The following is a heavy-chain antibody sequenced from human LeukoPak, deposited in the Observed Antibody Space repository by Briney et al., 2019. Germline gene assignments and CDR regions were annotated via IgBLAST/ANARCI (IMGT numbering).Heavy chain of an antibody. V-gene: IGHV4-59*01. D-gene: IGHD6-19*01. J-gene: IGHJ5*02. CDR2: IYYSGST. Sequence: SETLSLTCTVSGGSISSYYWSRIRQPPGKGLEWIGYIYYSGSTNYNPSLKSRVTISVDTSKNQFSLKLSSVTAADTAVYYCARDRYSSTSWFDPWGQGTLVTVSS. CDR3: ARDRYSSTSWFDP. CDR1: GGSISSYY.